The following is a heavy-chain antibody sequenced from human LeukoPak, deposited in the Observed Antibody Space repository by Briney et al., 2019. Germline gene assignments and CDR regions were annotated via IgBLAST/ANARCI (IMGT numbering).Heavy chain of an antibody. V-gene: IGHV4-59*01. D-gene: IGHD3-9*01. CDR2: LYYSGST. J-gene: IGHJ4*02. Sequence: SETLSLTCTVSGGSISSYYWSWIRQPPGKGLEVIGYLYYSGSTNYNPSLKSRVTISVDTSKNQFSLKLSSVTAADTAVYFFVKQKPEYDILTGYSLPHFDYWGQGTLVTVSS. CDR1: GGSISSYY. CDR3: VKQKPEYDILTGYSLPHFDY.